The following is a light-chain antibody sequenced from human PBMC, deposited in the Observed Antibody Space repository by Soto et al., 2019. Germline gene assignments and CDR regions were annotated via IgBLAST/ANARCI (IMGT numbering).Light chain of an antibody. Sequence: DIQMTQSPSSLSASVGDRVTITCRASQDISNYLAWYQEKPGKIPKLLIYGASTLQSGVPSRFSGSGSGTDFTLTINNLQPEDVATYYCQKYNSAPCTFGPGTKVDIK. CDR1: QDISNY. J-gene: IGKJ3*01. CDR2: GAS. CDR3: QKYNSAPCT. V-gene: IGKV1-27*01.